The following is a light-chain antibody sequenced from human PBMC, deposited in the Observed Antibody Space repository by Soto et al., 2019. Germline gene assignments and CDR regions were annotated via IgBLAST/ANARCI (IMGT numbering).Light chain of an antibody. V-gene: IGLV1-40*01. CDR2: GNT. CDR1: GSNIGAGFD. J-gene: IGLJ2*01. Sequence: QAAVTQPPSLSGAPGQNIIISCTGGGSNIGAGFDVHWYQQLPGTAPKLLIYGNTNRPSGVPDRFSGSKSGTSASLVITGLLAEEEADYYCRSYDTGRSGPVVFGGGTKLTVL. CDR3: RSYDTGRSGPVV.